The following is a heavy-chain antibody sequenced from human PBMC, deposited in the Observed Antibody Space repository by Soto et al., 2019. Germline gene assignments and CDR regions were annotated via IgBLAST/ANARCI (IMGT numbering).Heavy chain of an antibody. J-gene: IGHJ5*02. CDR1: GFTFSSYA. CDR3: ATTAYSNGWYWFDP. D-gene: IGHD6-19*01. V-gene: IGHV3-23*01. CDR2: ISDSSGST. Sequence: GGSLRLSCAASGFTFSSYAMSWVRQAPGKGLEWVSGISDSSGSTYYADSVKGRFTISRDNSKNTLYLQMNSLRAEDTAVYYCATTAYSNGWYWFDPWGQGTLVTRLL.